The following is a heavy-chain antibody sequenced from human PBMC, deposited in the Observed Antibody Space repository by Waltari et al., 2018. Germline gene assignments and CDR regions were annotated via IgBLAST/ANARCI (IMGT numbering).Heavy chain of an antibody. CDR1: GYGFTSYW. CDR2: INPFDSDT. J-gene: IGHJ6*03. D-gene: IGHD3-10*01. V-gene: IGHV5-51*01. CDR3: ARRFREFNPYAEDYYYMDV. Sequence: EEQLVQSGAEVKKPGESLKISCKGSGYGFTSYWIAWVRQMPGEGLEWVGIINPFDSDTRYSPSFQGQVTISADKSISTSYLQWSSLKTSDTAIYYCARRFREFNPYAEDYYYMDVWGKGATVTVSS.